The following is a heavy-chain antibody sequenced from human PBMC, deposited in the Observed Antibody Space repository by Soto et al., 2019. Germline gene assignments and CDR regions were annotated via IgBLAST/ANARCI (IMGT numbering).Heavy chain of an antibody. J-gene: IGHJ6*02. CDR3: ARDAPEGIAVAGNPDDYYYYYGTDV. CDR2: ISAYNGNT. D-gene: IGHD6-19*01. CDR1: GYTFTSYG. Sequence: GASVKVSCKVSGYTFTSYGISWVRQAPGQGLEWMGWISAYNGNTNYAQKLQGRVTMTTDTSTSTAYMELRSLRSDDTAVYYCARDAPEGIAVAGNPDDYYYYYGTDVWGQGTTVTVSS. V-gene: IGHV1-18*01.